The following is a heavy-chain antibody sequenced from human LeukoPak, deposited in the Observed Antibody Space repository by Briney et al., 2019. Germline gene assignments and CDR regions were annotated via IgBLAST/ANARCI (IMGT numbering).Heavy chain of an antibody. CDR2: ISSSGSTI. D-gene: IGHD5-18*01. Sequence: PGGSLRLSCAASGFTFSDYYMSWIRQAPGKGLEWVSYISSSGSTIYYADSVKGRFTISRDNAKNSLYLQMNSLRAEDTAVYYCARDPFGYSDPPRYGMDVWGQGTTVTVSS. V-gene: IGHV3-11*01. CDR1: GFTFSDYY. J-gene: IGHJ6*02. CDR3: ARDPFGYSDPPRYGMDV.